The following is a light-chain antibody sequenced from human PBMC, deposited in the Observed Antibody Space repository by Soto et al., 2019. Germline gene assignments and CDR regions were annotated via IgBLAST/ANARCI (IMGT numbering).Light chain of an antibody. Sequence: SYELTQPLSVSVALGQTARNTCGGDNIGSKNVHWYQQKPGQAPVVVIYRDTNRPSGIPERFSGSSSGNTATLTISRAQAGDEADYYCQVWDSSLVVFGGGTKLTVL. CDR3: QVWDSSLVV. CDR2: RDT. V-gene: IGLV3-9*01. CDR1: NIGSKN. J-gene: IGLJ2*01.